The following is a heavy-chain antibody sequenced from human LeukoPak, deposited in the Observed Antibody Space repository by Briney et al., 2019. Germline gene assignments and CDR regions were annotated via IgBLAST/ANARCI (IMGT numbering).Heavy chain of an antibody. J-gene: IGHJ4*02. Sequence: GGSLRLSCAASGFTFSSYAMHWVRQAPGKGLEWVAVISYDGSNKYYADSVKGRFTISRDNSKNTLHLQMNSLRAEDTAVYYCARGSITSPYWGQGTLVTVSS. V-gene: IGHV3-30-3*01. CDR2: ISYDGSNK. CDR1: GFTFSSYA. D-gene: IGHD3-10*01. CDR3: ARGSITSPY.